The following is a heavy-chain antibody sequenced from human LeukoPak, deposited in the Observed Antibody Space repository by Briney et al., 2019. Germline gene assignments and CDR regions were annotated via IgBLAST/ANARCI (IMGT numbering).Heavy chain of an antibody. V-gene: IGHV4-39*01. CDR3: ARLHYGGNYGYYYYYMDV. Sequence: SETLSLTCTVSGASISGSGYYWGWIRQPQGKGLEWIGSIYSSGSTYYNASLKSRVTISVDTSKNQFSLKLSSVTAADTAVYYCARLHYGGNYGYYYYYMDVWGKGTTVTISS. D-gene: IGHD4-23*01. CDR1: GASISGSGYY. J-gene: IGHJ6*03. CDR2: IYSSGST.